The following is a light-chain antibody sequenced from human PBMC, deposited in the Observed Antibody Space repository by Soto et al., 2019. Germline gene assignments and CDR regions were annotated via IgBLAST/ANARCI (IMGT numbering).Light chain of an antibody. CDR1: QSITNR. J-gene: IGKJ1*01. CDR3: QHYGGMWA. CDR2: DAS. Sequence: DIPITQSPSAVSASVGDRVTSTCRASQSITNRLAWYQQKPGKAPKVLIYDASSLESGVPSRFSGSGSGTEFILTISSLQPDDFATYCCQHYGGMWAFGKGTKV. V-gene: IGKV1-5*01.